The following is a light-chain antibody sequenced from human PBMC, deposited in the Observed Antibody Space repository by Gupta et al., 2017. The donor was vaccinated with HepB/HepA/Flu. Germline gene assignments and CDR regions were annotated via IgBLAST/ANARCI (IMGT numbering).Light chain of an antibody. J-gene: IGKJ2*01. Sequence: DIQMTQSPSSLSASVGDRVTITCRASQSIFNFLKWYQQKPGKAPKLLIYAASSVQGGVPSRFSGSGAETDFTLTINNLQSEDFATYCWQQSHSSPSFGQGTKVEI. CDR1: QSIFNF. CDR3: QQSHSSPS. CDR2: AAS. V-gene: IGKV1-39*01.